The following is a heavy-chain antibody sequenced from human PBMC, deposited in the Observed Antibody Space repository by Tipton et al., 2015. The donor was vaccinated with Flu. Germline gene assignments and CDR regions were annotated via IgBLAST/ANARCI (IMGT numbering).Heavy chain of an antibody. Sequence: QLVQSGGGLVQPGGSLRLSCAASGFSFSSYEMNWVRQAPGKGLQWVSTFSSSDGRTYYTDSVKGRFTISRDISKSTLFLQMNSLRAEDTAVYYCACIAAAAVPWGQGTLVTVSS. D-gene: IGHD6-13*01. CDR2: FSSSDGRT. CDR3: ACIAAAAVP. V-gene: IGHV3-23*04. J-gene: IGHJ4*02. CDR1: GFSFSSYE.